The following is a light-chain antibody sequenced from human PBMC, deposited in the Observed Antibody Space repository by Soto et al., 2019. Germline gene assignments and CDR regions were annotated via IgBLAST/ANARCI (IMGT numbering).Light chain of an antibody. Sequence: QSALTQPRSVSGSPGQSVTISCTGTSGDVGGYKYVSWYQQHPGKAPKLMIYDVSKRPSGVPDRFSGSKSGNTASLTISGLQAEDEADYYCCSYAGSYTNVFGIGTKVNVL. CDR2: DVS. CDR1: SGDVGGYKY. J-gene: IGLJ1*01. V-gene: IGLV2-11*01. CDR3: CSYAGSYTNV.